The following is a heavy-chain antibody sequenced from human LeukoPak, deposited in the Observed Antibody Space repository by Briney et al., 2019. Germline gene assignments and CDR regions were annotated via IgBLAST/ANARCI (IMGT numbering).Heavy chain of an antibody. Sequence: PSETLSLTCTVSGGSISSSSYYWGWIRQPPGKGLEWIGSIYYSGSTYYNPSLKSRVTISVDTSKTQFSLKLSSVTAADTAVYYCARDIRGLSSSYNWFDPWGQGTLVTVSS. V-gene: IGHV4-39*07. J-gene: IGHJ5*02. CDR1: GGSISSSSYY. CDR3: ARDIRGLSSSYNWFDP. D-gene: IGHD6-6*01. CDR2: IYYSGST.